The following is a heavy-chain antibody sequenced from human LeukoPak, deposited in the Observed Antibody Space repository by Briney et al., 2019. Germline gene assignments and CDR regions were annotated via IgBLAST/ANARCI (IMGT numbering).Heavy chain of an antibody. V-gene: IGHV3-23*01. CDR2: ITGGGRT. D-gene: IGHD4-17*01. J-gene: IGHJ3*01. CDR1: GFTFNNYD. CDR3: ARDPNGDYIGAFDF. Sequence: GGSLRLSCAASGFTFNNYDMMWVRQAQGQGLEWVSAITGGGRTYYADSVKGRFTISRDNSKNTPYLQMNSLRAEDTALYFCARDPNGDYIGAFDFLGQGTVVTVSS.